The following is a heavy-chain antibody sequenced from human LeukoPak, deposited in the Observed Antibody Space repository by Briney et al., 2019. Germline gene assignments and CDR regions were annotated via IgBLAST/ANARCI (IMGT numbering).Heavy chain of an antibody. Sequence: PGGSLRLSCAASGFTFSDFYMSWIRQAPGKGLEWVSYISSSSSYTKYADSMKGRFTISRDNAKNSLYLQMNSLRAEDTAVYYCARVYGGYGEIYAGFDYWGQGTLVAVSS. CDR3: ARVYGGYGEIYAGFDY. CDR1: GFTFSDFY. D-gene: IGHD5-12*01. J-gene: IGHJ4*02. V-gene: IGHV3-11*05. CDR2: ISSSSSYT.